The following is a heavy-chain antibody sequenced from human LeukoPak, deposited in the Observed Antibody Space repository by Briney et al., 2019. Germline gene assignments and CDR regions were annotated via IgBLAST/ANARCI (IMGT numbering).Heavy chain of an antibody. J-gene: IGHJ4*02. Sequence: PGGSLSLSCAASGFTVSNNYLSWVRQAPGEGLGWVSVVYSGGGTYYADSVKGRFTISRDNSKNTLYLQMNSLRAEDTAVYYCARDCSGGSCYSVYWGQGTLVTVSS. CDR2: VYSGGGT. V-gene: IGHV3-66*01. D-gene: IGHD2-15*01. CDR1: GFTVSNNY. CDR3: ARDCSGGSCYSVY.